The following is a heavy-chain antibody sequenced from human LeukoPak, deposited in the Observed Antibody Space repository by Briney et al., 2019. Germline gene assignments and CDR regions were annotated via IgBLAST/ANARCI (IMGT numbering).Heavy chain of an antibody. V-gene: IGHV4-59*01. CDR3: ARGSPLPARVDYYYGTDV. D-gene: IGHD2-15*01. Sequence: SETLSLTCTVSGGSISSYYWSWIRQPPGKGLEWIGYIYYSGSTNYNPSLKSRVTISVDTSKNQFSLKLSSVTAADTAVYYCARGSPLPARVDYYYGTDVWGQGTTVTVSS. CDR1: GGSISSYY. J-gene: IGHJ6*02. CDR2: IYYSGST.